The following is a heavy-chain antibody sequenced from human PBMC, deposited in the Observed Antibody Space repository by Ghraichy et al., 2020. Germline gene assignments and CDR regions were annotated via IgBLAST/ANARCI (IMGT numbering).Heavy chain of an antibody. Sequence: GGSLRLSCAASGFTFSSYSMNWVRQAPGKGLEWVSSISSSSSYIYYADSVKGRFTISRDNAKNSLYLQMNSLRAEDTAVYYCARALPSVIAIPHYFDYWGQGTLVTVSS. CDR3: ARALPSVIAIPHYFDY. D-gene: IGHD2-21*01. V-gene: IGHV3-21*01. J-gene: IGHJ4*02. CDR1: GFTFSSYS. CDR2: ISSSSSYI.